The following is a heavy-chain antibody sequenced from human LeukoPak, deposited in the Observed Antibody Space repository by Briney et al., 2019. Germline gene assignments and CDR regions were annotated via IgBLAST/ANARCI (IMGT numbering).Heavy chain of an antibody. J-gene: IGHJ5*02. CDR1: GGSISTFY. CDR3: AREGGDPRWLDP. D-gene: IGHD6-25*01. V-gene: IGHV4-4*07. CDR2: INNSGST. Sequence: PSETLSLTCTVSGGSISTFYWTWIRQPAGKGLEWIGRINNSGSTNYNPSLRIRVSVSVDRSKNQSSVTLSSVTAADTAVYFCAREGGDPRWLDPWGQGTLVTVSS.